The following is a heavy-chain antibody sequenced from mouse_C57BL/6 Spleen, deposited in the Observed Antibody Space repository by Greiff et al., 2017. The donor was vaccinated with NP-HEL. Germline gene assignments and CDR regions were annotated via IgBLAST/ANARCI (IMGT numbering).Heavy chain of an antibody. Sequence: QVQLQQPRAELVKPGASVKLSCKASGYTFTSYWMHWVKQRPGQGLEWIGMIHPNSGSTNYNEKFKSKATLTVDKSSSTAYMQLSSLTSEDSAVYYCAREGPNYFDYWGQGTTLTVSS. J-gene: IGHJ2*01. V-gene: IGHV1-64*01. CDR1: GYTFTSYW. CDR3: AREGPNYFDY. CDR2: IHPNSGST. D-gene: IGHD3-3*01.